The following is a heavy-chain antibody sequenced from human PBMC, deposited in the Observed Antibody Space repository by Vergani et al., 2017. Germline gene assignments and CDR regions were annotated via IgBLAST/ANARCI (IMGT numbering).Heavy chain of an antibody. D-gene: IGHD3-10*01. CDR1: GFTFSSYN. CDR3: ARDWGFGEGDAVDI. Sequence: EVQLVESGGGLVQPGGSLRLSCAASGFTFSSYNMNWVRQAPGKGLEWVSYISSSSRTRYYADSEKGRFTISRDNAKNSLYLQMNSLRAEDTAVCCCARDWGFGEGDAVDIWGLGTRVTGSS. J-gene: IGHJ3*02. V-gene: IGHV3-48*01. CDR2: ISSSSRTR.